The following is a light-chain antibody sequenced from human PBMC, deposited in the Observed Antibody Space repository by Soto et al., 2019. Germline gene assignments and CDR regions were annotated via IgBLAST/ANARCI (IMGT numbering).Light chain of an antibody. V-gene: IGKV1-8*01. Sequence: AIRMTQSPSSFSASTGDRVTITFRASQGISSYLAWYQQKPGKAPKLLIYAASTLQSGVPSRFTGSGSGTEFTLTINSLQPDDFATYYCQQYSVYWTFGQGTKVDI. J-gene: IGKJ1*01. CDR2: AAS. CDR3: QQYSVYWT. CDR1: QGISSY.